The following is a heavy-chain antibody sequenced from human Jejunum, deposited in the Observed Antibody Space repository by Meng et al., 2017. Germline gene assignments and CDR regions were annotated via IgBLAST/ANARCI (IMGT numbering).Heavy chain of an antibody. CDR3: ARGDFWTGYQSYIYYFVMDV. Sequence: SAKVSCKASGGSISNYGVSWVRLAPGQGLEWMGGIVPGFGSQNYAQKFQGRVTITADESIATAYMELSSLKSEDTAEYYCARGDFWTGYQSYIYYFVMDVWGQGTTVTVSS. CDR1: GGSISNYG. CDR2: IVPGFGSQ. D-gene: IGHD3/OR15-3a*01. J-gene: IGHJ6*02. V-gene: IGHV1-69*13.